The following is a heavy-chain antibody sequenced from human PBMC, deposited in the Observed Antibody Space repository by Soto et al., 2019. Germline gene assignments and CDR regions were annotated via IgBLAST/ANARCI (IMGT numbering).Heavy chain of an antibody. CDR2: VNNDGTDT. Sequence: EVQLVESGGGLVQPGGSLRLSCADSGFTCSKYWMYWVREAPGKGLVWDSRVNNDGTDTTHADSVKGRFTIYRDNAENTLYLQMNSLRAEDTAVYSCARGVLQHALEVWGQGSKVTVSS. J-gene: IGHJ6*01. CDR3: ARGVLQHALEV. V-gene: IGHV3-74*03. CDR1: GFTCSKYW. D-gene: IGHD6-13*01.